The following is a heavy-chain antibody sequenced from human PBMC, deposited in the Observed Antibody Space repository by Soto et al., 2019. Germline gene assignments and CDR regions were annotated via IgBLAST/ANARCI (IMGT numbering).Heavy chain of an antibody. Sequence: GGSLRLSCAASGFTFSNAWMSWVRQAPGKGLEWVGRIKSKTDGGTTDYAAPVKGRFTISRDDSKNTLYLQMNSLKTEDTAVYYCAKDLMIRGFITTYAFDIWGQGTMVTVSS. D-gene: IGHD3-22*01. CDR2: IKSKTDGGTT. CDR1: GFTFSNAW. CDR3: AKDLMIRGFITTYAFDI. V-gene: IGHV3-15*01. J-gene: IGHJ3*02.